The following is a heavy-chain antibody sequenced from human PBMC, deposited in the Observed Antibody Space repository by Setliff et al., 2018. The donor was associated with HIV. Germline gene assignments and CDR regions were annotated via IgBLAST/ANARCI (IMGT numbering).Heavy chain of an antibody. V-gene: IGHV3-21*06. J-gene: IGHJ4*02. CDR2: ISSDGRYI. Sequence: PGESLKISCAASGFTFRTYNFNWVRQAPGKGLEWVSSISSDGRYIYYADSVRGRSTISRDDANDLLFLQIYSLRADDTAIYYCARDRASSAYYSHFDHWGQGTMVTVSS. CDR3: ARDRASSAYYSHFDH. CDR1: GFTFRTYN. D-gene: IGHD6-6*01.